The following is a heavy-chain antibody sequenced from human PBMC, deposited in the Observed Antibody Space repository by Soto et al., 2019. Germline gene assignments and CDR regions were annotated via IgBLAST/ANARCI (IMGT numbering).Heavy chain of an antibody. J-gene: IGHJ5*02. CDR1: GYTFTSYA. CDR3: ARGIAAAGPKHGWFDP. Sequence: QVQLVQSGAEVKKPGASVKVSCKASGYTFTSYAMHWVRQAPGQRLEWMGWINAGNGNTKYSQKFQGRVTITRDTSASTAYMELSSLRSEDTAVYYCARGIAAAGPKHGWFDPWGQGTLVTVSS. CDR2: INAGNGNT. V-gene: IGHV1-3*01. D-gene: IGHD6-13*01.